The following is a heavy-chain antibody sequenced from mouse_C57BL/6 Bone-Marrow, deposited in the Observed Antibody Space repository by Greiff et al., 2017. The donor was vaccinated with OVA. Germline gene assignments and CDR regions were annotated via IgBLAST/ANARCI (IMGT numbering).Heavy chain of an antibody. CDR2: ISNGGGST. D-gene: IGHD3-2*02. J-gene: IGHJ2*01. V-gene: IGHV5-12*01. CDR1: GFTFSDYY. CDR3: ARRGSGYDYFDY. Sequence: DVKLVESGGGLVQPGGSLKLSCAASGFTFSDYYMYWVRQTPEKRLEWVAYISNGGGSTYYPDTVKGRFTISRDNAKNTLYLQMSRLKSEDTAMYYCARRGSGYDYFDYWGQGTTLTVSS.